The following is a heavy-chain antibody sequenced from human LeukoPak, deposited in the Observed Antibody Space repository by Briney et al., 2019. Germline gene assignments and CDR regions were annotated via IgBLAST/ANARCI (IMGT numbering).Heavy chain of an antibody. Sequence: ASVKVSCKASGYTFTGYYMYWVRQAPGQGLEWMGWINPNSGDTNYAQKFQGSVTMTRDMSISTAYMELSRLRSDDTAVYYCARGRGSYSFDYWGQGTLVTVSS. J-gene: IGHJ4*02. D-gene: IGHD1-26*01. V-gene: IGHV1-2*02. CDR3: ARGRGSYSFDY. CDR1: GYTFTGYY. CDR2: INPNSGDT.